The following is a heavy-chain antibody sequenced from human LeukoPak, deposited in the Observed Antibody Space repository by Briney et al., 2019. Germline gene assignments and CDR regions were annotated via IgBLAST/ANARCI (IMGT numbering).Heavy chain of an antibody. Sequence: PGGSLRLSCAASGFTFSGSAMHWVRQASGKGLEWGGRIRSKANSYATAYAASVKGRFTISRDDSKNTAYLQMNSLKTEDTAVYYCTRGGYDILTGPDYWGQGTLVTVSS. CDR2: IRSKANSYAT. CDR1: GFTFSGSA. CDR3: TRGGYDILTGPDY. D-gene: IGHD3-9*01. V-gene: IGHV3-73*01. J-gene: IGHJ4*02.